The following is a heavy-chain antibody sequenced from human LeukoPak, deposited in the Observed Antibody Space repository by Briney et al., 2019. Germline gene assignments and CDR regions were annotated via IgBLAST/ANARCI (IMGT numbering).Heavy chain of an antibody. V-gene: IGHV5-51*01. D-gene: IGHD5-12*01. CDR2: IYPGDSDT. Sequence: GESLKISCKGSGYSFTSYWIGWVRQMPGKGLEWMGIIYPGDSDTRYSPSFQGQVTISADKSISTAYLQWGSLKASDTAMYYCARQLLQDLKYSGYTLPGYWGQGTLVTVSS. J-gene: IGHJ4*02. CDR1: GYSFTSYW. CDR3: ARQLLQDLKYSGYTLPGY.